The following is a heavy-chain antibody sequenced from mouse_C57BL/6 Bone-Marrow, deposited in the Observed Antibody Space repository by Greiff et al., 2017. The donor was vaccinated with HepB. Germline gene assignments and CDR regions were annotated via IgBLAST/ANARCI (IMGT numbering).Heavy chain of an antibody. CDR2: IDPANGNT. CDR1: GFNIKNTY. V-gene: IGHV14-3*01. Sequence: VQLQQSVAELVRPGASVKLSCTASGFNIKNTYMYWVKQRPEQGLEWIGRIDPANGNTKYAPKFQGKATITADTSSNTAYLQLSSLTSEDTAIYYCARYDGYSWYFDVWGTGTTVTVSS. D-gene: IGHD2-3*01. CDR3: ARYDGYSWYFDV. J-gene: IGHJ1*03.